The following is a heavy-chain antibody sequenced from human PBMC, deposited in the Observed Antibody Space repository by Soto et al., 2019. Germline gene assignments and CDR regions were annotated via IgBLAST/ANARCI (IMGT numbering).Heavy chain of an antibody. J-gene: IGHJ4*02. CDR3: ARELYIAVAGTPVD. Sequence: EVQLLDSGGGLVQPGGSLRLSCADSGFTFSNFAMSWVRPAPGTELEWVPSLRGVGRRTTHADSVKGQFTISRDASKNPLDLQMNSLTAEDAGVYYCARELYIAVAGTPVDWGQGTLGTFSA. CDR2: LRGVGRRT. V-gene: IGHV3-23*01. CDR1: GFTFSNFA. D-gene: IGHD6-19*01.